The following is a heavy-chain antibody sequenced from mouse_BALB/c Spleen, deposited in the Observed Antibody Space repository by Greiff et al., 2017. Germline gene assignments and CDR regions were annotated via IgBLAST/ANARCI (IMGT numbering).Heavy chain of an antibody. D-gene: IGHD2-3*01. J-gene: IGHJ4*01. Sequence: EVKLMESGGGLVKPGGSLKLSCAASGFTFSSYTMSWVRQTPEKRLEWVATISSGGGNTYYPDSVKGRFTISRDNAKNNLYLQMSSLRSEDTALYYCARYGYYIAMDYWGQGTSVTVSS. CDR3: ARYGYYIAMDY. CDR1: GFTFSSYT. CDR2: ISSGGGNT. V-gene: IGHV5-9*03.